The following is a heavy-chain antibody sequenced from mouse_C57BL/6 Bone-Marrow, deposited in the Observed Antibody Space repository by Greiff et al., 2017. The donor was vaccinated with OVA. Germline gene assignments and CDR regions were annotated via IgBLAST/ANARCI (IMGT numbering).Heavy chain of an antibody. Sequence: EVQLQQSGPVLVKPGASVKMSCKASGYTFTDYYMNWVKQSHGKSLEWIGVINPYNGGTSYNQKFKGKATLTVDKSSSTAYMELNSLTSEDSAVYYCAKDPLYYAMDYWGQGTSVTVSS. J-gene: IGHJ4*01. V-gene: IGHV1-19*01. CDR3: AKDPLYYAMDY. CDR2: INPYNGGT. CDR1: GYTFTDYY.